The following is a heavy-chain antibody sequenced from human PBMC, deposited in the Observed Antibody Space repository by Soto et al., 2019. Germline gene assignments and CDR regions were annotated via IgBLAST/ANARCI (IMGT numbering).Heavy chain of an antibody. J-gene: IGHJ6*03. CDR3: ARDSITGTPTYYYYMDV. CDR2: INAGNGNT. D-gene: IGHD1-20*01. Sequence: ASVKVSCKASGYTFTSYAMHWVRQAPGQRLEWMGWINAGNGNTKYSQKFQGRVTITRDTSASTAYMELSSLRSEDTAVYYCARDSITGTPTYYYYMDVWGKGTTVTVSS. CDR1: GYTFTSYA. V-gene: IGHV1-3*01.